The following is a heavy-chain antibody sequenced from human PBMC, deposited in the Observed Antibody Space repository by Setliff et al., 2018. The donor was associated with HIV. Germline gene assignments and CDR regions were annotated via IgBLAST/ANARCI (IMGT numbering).Heavy chain of an antibody. D-gene: IGHD2-15*01. J-gene: IGHJ5*02. CDR1: GFSVTDNY. CDR2: MYKGGET. CDR3: ARSGGDCSGISCYSLWFDP. V-gene: IGHV3-53*01. Sequence: PGGSLRLSCEASGFSVTDNYMGWVRQAPGKGLEWVALMYKGGETYYADSVKGRFTISRDNSNNMLFLQMNSLRTEDTAVYYCARSGGDCSGISCYSLWFDPWGHGTLVTVSS.